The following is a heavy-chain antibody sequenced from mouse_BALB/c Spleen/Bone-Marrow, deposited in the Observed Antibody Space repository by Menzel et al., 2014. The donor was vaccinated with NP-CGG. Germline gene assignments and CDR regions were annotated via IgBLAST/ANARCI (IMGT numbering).Heavy chain of an antibody. D-gene: IGHD4-1*01. Sequence: VQLKHSGAELVKPGASVKLSCTASGFNIKDTYMHWVKQRPEQGLEWIGRIDPANGNTKYDPKFQGKATITADTSSNTAYLQLSSLTSEDTAVYYCARWEYYAIDYWGQGTSVTVSS. V-gene: IGHV14-3*02. CDR3: ARWEYYAIDY. CDR2: IDPANGNT. J-gene: IGHJ4*01. CDR1: GFNIKDTY.